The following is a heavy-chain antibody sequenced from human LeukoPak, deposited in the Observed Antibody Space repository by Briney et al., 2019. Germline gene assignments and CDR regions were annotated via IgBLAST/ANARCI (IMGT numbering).Heavy chain of an antibody. Sequence: GGSLRLSCAASGFTFSSYAMSWVRQAPGKGLEWVSAISGSGGSTYYAGSVKGRFTISRDNSKNTLYLQMSSLRAEDTAVYYCAKDLDIVATIVNDYWGQGTLVTVSS. J-gene: IGHJ4*02. V-gene: IGHV3-23*01. CDR3: AKDLDIVATIVNDY. CDR1: GFTFSSYA. D-gene: IGHD5-12*01. CDR2: ISGSGGST.